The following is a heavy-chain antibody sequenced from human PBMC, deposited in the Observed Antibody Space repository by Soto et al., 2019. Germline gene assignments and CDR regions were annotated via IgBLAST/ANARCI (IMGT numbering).Heavy chain of an antibody. CDR2: IVVGSGNT. CDR1: GFTFSSSG. D-gene: IGHD1-1*01. J-gene: IGHJ5*02. V-gene: IGHV1-58*02. Sequence: QIQLVQFGPEVKKPGTPVKVSCKASGFTFSSSGIHWVRQARGQRLEWIGWIVVGSGNTNYAQKFQERVTITRDVSTNTAYMELPSLRSEDRAVYYCAADLPPTDPYNWFEPWGQGTLVTVSS. CDR3: AADLPPTDPYNWFEP.